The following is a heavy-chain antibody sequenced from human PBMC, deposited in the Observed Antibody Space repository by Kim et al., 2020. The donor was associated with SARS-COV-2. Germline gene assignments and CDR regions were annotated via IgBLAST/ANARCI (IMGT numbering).Heavy chain of an antibody. V-gene: IGHV4-59*01. CDR3: ARDRSGIAVAGTPYYYYGMDV. Sequence: SETLSLTCTVSGGSISSYYWSWIRQPPGKGLEWIGYIYYSGSTNYNPSLKSRVTISVDTSKNQFSLKLSSVTAADTAVYYCARDRSGIAVAGTPYYYYGMDVWGQGTTVTVSS. CDR1: GGSISSYY. D-gene: IGHD6-19*01. J-gene: IGHJ6*02. CDR2: IYYSGST.